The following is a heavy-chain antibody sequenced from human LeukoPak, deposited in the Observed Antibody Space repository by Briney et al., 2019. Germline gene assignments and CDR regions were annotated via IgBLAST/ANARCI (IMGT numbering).Heavy chain of an antibody. CDR3: AKGDSSSLFNWFDP. V-gene: IGHV3-9*03. D-gene: IGHD6-13*01. CDR1: GFTFDDYA. J-gene: IGHJ5*02. Sequence: GGSLRLSCAASGFTFDDYAMHWVRQAPGKGLEWASGISWNSGSIGYADSVKGRFTISRDNAKNSLYLQMNSLRAEDMALYYCAKGDSSSLFNWFDPWGQGTLVTVSS. CDR2: ISWNSGSI.